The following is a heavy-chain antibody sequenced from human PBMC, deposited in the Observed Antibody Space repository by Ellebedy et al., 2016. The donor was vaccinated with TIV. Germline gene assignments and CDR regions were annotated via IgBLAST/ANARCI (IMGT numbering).Heavy chain of an antibody. V-gene: IGHV4-38-2*02. CDR1: GYSISSGYY. CDR2: IYHSGST. J-gene: IGHJ6*02. Sequence: SETLSLXXTVSGYSISSGYYWGWIRQPPGKGLEWIGSIYHSGSTYYNPSLKSRVTISVDTSKNQFSLKLSSVTAADTAVYYCARAEDYSWTWPRLGYYYGMDVWGQGTTVTVSS. CDR3: ARAEDYSWTWPRLGYYYGMDV. D-gene: IGHD4-11*01.